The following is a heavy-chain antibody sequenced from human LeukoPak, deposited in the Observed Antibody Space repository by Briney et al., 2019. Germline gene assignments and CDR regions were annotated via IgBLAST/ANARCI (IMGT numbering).Heavy chain of an antibody. CDR1: GGSISSSSYY. D-gene: IGHD1-26*01. V-gene: IGHV4-39*07. Sequence: SSETLSLTCTVSGGSISSSSYYWGWIRQPPGKGLEWIGEINHSGSTNYNPSLKSRVTISVDTSKNQFSLKLSSVTAADTAVYYCARGLIVGAPDYWGQGTLVTVSS. CDR3: ARGLIVGAPDY. J-gene: IGHJ4*02. CDR2: INHSGST.